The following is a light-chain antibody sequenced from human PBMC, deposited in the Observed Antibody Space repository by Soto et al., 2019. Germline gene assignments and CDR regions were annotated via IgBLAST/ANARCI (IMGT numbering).Light chain of an antibody. Sequence: QPALTQPASVSGSPGQSITISCTGTSSDVGSYNLVSWYQQHPGTAPKLMIYEGSKWPSGVSNRFSGSKSGNTASLTISGLQAEDEADYYCCSYAGNSSFVFGTGTKVTVL. CDR1: SSDVGSYNL. J-gene: IGLJ1*01. CDR3: CSYAGNSSFV. CDR2: EGS. V-gene: IGLV2-23*01.